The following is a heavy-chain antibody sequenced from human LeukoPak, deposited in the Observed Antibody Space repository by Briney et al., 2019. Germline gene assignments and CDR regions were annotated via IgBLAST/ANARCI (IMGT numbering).Heavy chain of an antibody. D-gene: IGHD6-19*01. CDR1: GFTFSSYS. Sequence: PGGSLRLSCAASGFTFSSYSMNWVRQAPGKGLEWVSSISSSSSYIYYADSVKGRFTISRDNAKNSLYLQMNSLRAEDTAVYYCARQTSRYSSGWYSPDFDYWGQGTLVTVSS. CDR2: ISSSSSYI. V-gene: IGHV3-21*01. CDR3: ARQTSRYSSGWYSPDFDY. J-gene: IGHJ4*02.